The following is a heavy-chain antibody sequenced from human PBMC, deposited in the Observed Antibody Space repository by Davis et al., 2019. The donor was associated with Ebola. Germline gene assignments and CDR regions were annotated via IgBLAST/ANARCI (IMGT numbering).Heavy chain of an antibody. D-gene: IGHD1-26*01. CDR2: ISYDGNNK. J-gene: IGHJ4*02. CDR1: GFTFSTYA. V-gene: IGHV3-30-3*01. Sequence: PSETLSLTCAASGFTFSTYAMHWVRQAPGKGLEWVAIISYDGNNKFYADSVKGRFTFSRDNYKNTLHLQMNSLRAEDTAVYFCAREGGGATTSFDYWGQGTLVTVSS. CDR3: AREGGGATTSFDY.